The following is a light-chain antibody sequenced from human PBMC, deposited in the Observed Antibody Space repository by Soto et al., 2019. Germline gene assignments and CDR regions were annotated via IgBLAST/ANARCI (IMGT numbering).Light chain of an antibody. CDR3: QQRGRWPST. CDR1: QSASSSY. V-gene: IGKV3D-20*02. CDR2: GAS. Sequence: PCESPTLPWRGSQSASSSYIAWYQQRPGQTPSLLIYGASTRATGIPDRFSGSGSGTHFTLTISRLEPGDFAVYYCQQRGRWPSTFGPGTKVDI. J-gene: IGKJ2*02.